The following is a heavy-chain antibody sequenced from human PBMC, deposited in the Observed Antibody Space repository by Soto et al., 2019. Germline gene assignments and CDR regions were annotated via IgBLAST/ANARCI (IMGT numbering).Heavy chain of an antibody. CDR3: ARHHPPAQKRWLQLGFDY. V-gene: IGHV4-39*01. CDR2: IYYSGSA. D-gene: IGHD5-12*01. Sequence: PSETLSLTCTVSGGSISSSSYYWGWIRQPPGKGLEWIGSIYYSGSAYYNPSLKSRVTISVDTSKNQFSLKLSSVTAADTAVYYCARHHPPAQKRWLQLGFDYWGQGTLVTVSS. J-gene: IGHJ4*02. CDR1: GGSISSSSYY.